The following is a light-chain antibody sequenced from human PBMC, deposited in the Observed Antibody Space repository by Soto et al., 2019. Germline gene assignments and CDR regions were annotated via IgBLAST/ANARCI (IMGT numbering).Light chain of an antibody. CDR1: QTISSW. CDR2: KAS. CDR3: QHYNSYSEA. V-gene: IGKV1-5*03. J-gene: IGKJ1*01. Sequence: DIQMTQSPSTLSGSVGDRVTITCRASQTISSWLAWYQQKPGKAPKLLIYKASTLKSGVPSRFSGSGSGTEVTLTISRLPPDDFATYYCQHYNSYSEAFGQGTKVELK.